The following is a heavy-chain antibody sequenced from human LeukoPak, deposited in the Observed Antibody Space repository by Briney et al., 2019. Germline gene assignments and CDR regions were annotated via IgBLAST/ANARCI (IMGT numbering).Heavy chain of an antibody. J-gene: IGHJ4*02. V-gene: IGHV3-74*01. CDR2: INSDGSTT. CDR3: ARGSSPVGY. CDR1: GFTFSNYW. Sequence: GGSLRLSCAASGFTFSNYWMHWVRQVPGKGLVWVSRINSDGSTTTYADSVKGRFTISRDNAKNTVYLQMNSLRDEDTAVYYCARGSSPVGYWGQGTLVTVSS.